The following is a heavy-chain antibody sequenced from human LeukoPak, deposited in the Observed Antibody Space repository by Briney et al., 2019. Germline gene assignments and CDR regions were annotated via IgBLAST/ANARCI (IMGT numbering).Heavy chain of an antibody. CDR3: ARGTAARRFDP. Sequence: SETLSLTCAVYGGSFSGYYWSWIRQPPGKGLEWIGEINHSGSTNYNPSLKSRVTISVGTSKNQFSLKLSSVTAADTAVYYCARGTAARRFDPWGQGTLVTVSS. CDR1: GGSFSGYY. CDR2: INHSGST. D-gene: IGHD6-6*01. V-gene: IGHV4-34*01. J-gene: IGHJ5*02.